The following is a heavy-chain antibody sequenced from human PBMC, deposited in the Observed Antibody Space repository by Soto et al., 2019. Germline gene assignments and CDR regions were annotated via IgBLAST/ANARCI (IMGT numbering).Heavy chain of an antibody. CDR2: IYYSGST. Sequence: SETLSLTCTVSGGSISSGGYYWSWIRQHPGKGLEWIGYIYYSGSTYYNPSLKSRVTISVDTSKNQFSLKLSSVTAADTAVYYCARAEFGELKNWFDPWGQGTLVTVSS. CDR3: ARAEFGELKNWFDP. J-gene: IGHJ5*02. V-gene: IGHV4-31*03. D-gene: IGHD3-10*01. CDR1: GGSISSGGYY.